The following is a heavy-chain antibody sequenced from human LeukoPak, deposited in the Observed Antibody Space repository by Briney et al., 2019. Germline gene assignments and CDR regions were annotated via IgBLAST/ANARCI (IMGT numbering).Heavy chain of an antibody. CDR3: ARDRTLRITMVRGVIFDY. CDR1: GYTFTSYG. Sequence: GASVEVSCKASGYTFTSYGISWVRQAPGQGHEWMGWISAYNGNTNYAQKLQGRVTMTTDTSTSTAYMELRSLRSDDTAVYYCARDRTLRITMVRGVIFDYWGQGTLVTVSS. CDR2: ISAYNGNT. V-gene: IGHV1-18*01. J-gene: IGHJ4*02. D-gene: IGHD3-10*01.